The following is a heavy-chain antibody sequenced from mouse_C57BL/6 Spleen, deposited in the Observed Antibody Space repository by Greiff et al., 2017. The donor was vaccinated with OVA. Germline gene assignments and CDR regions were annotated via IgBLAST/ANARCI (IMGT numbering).Heavy chain of an antibody. CDR3: ARYEYERGAY. CDR2: ISNLAYSI. J-gene: IGHJ3*01. Sequence: EVKLVESGGGLVQPGGSLKLSCAASGFTFSDYGMAWVRQAPRKGPEWVAFISNLAYSIYYADTVTGRFTISRENAKNTLYLEMSSLRSEDTAMYYCARYEYERGAYWGQGTLVTVSA. D-gene: IGHD2-4*01. CDR1: GFTFSDYG. V-gene: IGHV5-15*01.